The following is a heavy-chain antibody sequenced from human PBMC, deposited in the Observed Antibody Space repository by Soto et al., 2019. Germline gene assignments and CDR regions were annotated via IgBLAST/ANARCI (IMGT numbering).Heavy chain of an antibody. V-gene: IGHV1-18*01. CDR1: GYTFRSYG. J-gene: IGHJ6*03. D-gene: IGHD4-4*01. CDR2: ISGYNGNT. CDR3: AKADSNYAGRFSYYYMDV. Sequence: GPVKGSCKGSGYTFRSYGISWVRQAPGQGLEWMGWISGYNGNTHYSQKFQGKVTITTDTSTSTAYMELRNLRSDDTAVYYCAKADSNYAGRFSYYYMDVWGTGTMVTVSS.